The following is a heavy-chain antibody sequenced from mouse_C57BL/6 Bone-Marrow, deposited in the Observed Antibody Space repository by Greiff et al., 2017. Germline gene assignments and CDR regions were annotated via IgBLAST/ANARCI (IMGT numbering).Heavy chain of an antibody. CDR1: GYTFTSYW. Sequence: QVQLQQPGAELVKPGASVKLSCKASGYTFTSYWMQWVKQRPGQGLEWIGEIDPSDSYTNYNQKFKGKATLTVDTSSSTAYMQLSSLTSEDSAVYYCARAGYSNWYFDVWGTGTTVTVSS. J-gene: IGHJ1*03. CDR2: IDPSDSYT. CDR3: ARAGYSNWYFDV. D-gene: IGHD1-3*01. V-gene: IGHV1-50*01.